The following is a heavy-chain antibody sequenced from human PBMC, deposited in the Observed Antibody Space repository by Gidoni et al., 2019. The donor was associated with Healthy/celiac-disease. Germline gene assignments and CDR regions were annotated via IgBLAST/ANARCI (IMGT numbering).Heavy chain of an antibody. CDR1: GRTCRSYA. J-gene: IGHJ6*02. D-gene: IGHD6-19*01. Sequence: QVQLVQSGAAVQKPGSSVKASCKPSGRTCRSYAISWVRQAHGQGLECRGGMIPIFSTANYAQKYQGRVTITADETTSTADMELSSLRSEDTAVYYCARRIAVAGTGGYYYYGMDVWGQGTTVTVSS. CDR3: ARRIAVAGTGGYYYYGMDV. V-gene: IGHV1-69*01. CDR2: MIPIFSTA.